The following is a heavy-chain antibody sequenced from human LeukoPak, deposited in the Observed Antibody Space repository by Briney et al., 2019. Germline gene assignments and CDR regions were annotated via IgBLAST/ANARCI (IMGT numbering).Heavy chain of an antibody. D-gene: IGHD5-18*01. CDR3: ATRGYSYGSLFDY. CDR1: GYTFTSYD. Sequence: ASVKVSCKASGYTFTSYDINWVRQATGQGLEWMGWMNPNRGSTGYAQKFQGRVTMTRNTSISTSYMELSRLRSEATAVYYCATRGYSYGSLFDYRGQGTLVTVSS. V-gene: IGHV1-8*01. J-gene: IGHJ4*02. CDR2: MNPNRGST.